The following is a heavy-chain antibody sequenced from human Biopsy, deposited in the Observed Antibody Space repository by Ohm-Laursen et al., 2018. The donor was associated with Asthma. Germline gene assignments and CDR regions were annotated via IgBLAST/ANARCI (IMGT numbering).Heavy chain of an antibody. D-gene: IGHD2-2*01. Sequence: SVKASCKSLGGTFNTYVIGWVRQAPGQGLEWMGGINSVFGTTTYPQKFQDRVTITADDSTSTVYMELSSLRSEDTAVYYCARKAGSCISRTCYSLDFWGQGTLVTVSS. CDR1: GGTFNTYV. CDR2: INSVFGTT. J-gene: IGHJ4*02. V-gene: IGHV1-69*13. CDR3: ARKAGSCISRTCYSLDF.